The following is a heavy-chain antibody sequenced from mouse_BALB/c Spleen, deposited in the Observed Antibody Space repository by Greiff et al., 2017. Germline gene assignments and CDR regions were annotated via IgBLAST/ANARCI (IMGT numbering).Heavy chain of an antibody. CDR1: GYTFTDYE. CDR2: IDPEAGGT. V-gene: IGHV1-15*01. Sequence: QVQLQQSGAELVRPGASVTLSCKASGYTFTDYELHWVKQTPVHGLEWIGAIDPEAGGTAYNQKFKGKSTLTADKSSSTAYMDLRSLTSEDSAVFNCTRKIYYGSNYWYIDVWGAGTTVTVSS. CDR3: TRKIYYGSNYWYIDV. D-gene: IGHD1-1*01. J-gene: IGHJ1*01.